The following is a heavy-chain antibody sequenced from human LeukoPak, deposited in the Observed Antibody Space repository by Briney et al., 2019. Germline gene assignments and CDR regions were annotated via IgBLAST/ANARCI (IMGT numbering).Heavy chain of an antibody. J-gene: IGHJ4*02. V-gene: IGHV3-21*01. CDR3: ARDQGALFGELLSEDY. D-gene: IGHD3-10*01. CDR2: ISSSSSYI. Sequence: GGSLRLSCAASGFTFSSYSMNWVRQAPGKGLEWVSSISSSSSYIYYADSVKGRFTISRDNAKNSLYLQMNSLRAEDTAVYYCARDQGALFGELLSEDYWGQGTLVTVSS. CDR1: GFTFSSYS.